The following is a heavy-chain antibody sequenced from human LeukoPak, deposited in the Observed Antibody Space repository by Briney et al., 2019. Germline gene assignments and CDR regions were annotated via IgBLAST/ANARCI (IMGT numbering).Heavy chain of an antibody. CDR3: AREKDYGDSRGLDP. CDR2: INTSGNT. CDR1: GGSISNYY. J-gene: IGHJ3*01. V-gene: IGHV4-4*07. D-gene: IGHD4-17*01. Sequence: SETLSLTCTVSGGSISNYYWSWIRQPAGKGLEWIGRINTSGNTNYNPSLKSRVTISVDTTKTQVSLKLSSVTAADTAVYYCAREKDYGDSRGLDPWGQGTMVTVSS.